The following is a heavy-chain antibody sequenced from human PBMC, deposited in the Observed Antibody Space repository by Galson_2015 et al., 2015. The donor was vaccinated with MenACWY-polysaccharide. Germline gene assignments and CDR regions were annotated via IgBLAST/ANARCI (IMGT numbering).Heavy chain of an antibody. D-gene: IGHD2-15*01. CDR2: ISWNSAST. J-gene: IGHJ3*02. CDR1: GFTFDDYA. V-gene: IGHV3-9*01. CDR3: AKDILRAQYCSGGRCYPEGAFHI. Sequence: SLRLSCAASGFTFDDYAMHWVRQAPGKGLEWVSGISWNSASTGYADSVKGRFTISRDNAKNSLYLQMNSPRVEDTALYYCAKDILRAQYCSGGRCYPEGAFHIWGQGTMVTVSS.